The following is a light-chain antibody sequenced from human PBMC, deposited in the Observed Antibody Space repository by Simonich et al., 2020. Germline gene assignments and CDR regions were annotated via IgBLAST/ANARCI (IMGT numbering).Light chain of an antibody. V-gene: IGLV6-57*01. Sequence: NFMLTQPHSVSESPGKTVTISCTRSSGSIASNHVQWYQQRPGSSPTTVIYEDNQRPSWVPDRFSGSIDSSSNSASLTISGLKTEDEADYYCQSYDSSNWVFGGGTKLTVL. CDR3: QSYDSSNWV. CDR2: EDN. J-gene: IGLJ3*02. CDR1: SGSIASNH.